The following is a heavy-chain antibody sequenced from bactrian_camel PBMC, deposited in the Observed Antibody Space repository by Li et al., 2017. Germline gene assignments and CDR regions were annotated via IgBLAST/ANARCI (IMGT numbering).Heavy chain of an antibody. CDR1: GHTGRMYC. CDR2: IEADGRA. V-gene: IGHV3S57*01. D-gene: IGHD1*01. J-gene: IGHJ4*01. CDR3: AADQRSVSWCKMQGGSIDSYTY. Sequence: HVQLVESGGGLVQAGGSLRLSCGSSSGHTGRMYCMAWFRQAPGKAREGVAGIEADGRAVYADSVKGRFTISKDDDKSTLYLQMGSLEPEDTAMYYCAADQRSVSWCKMQGGSIDSYTYSGEGTQVTVS.